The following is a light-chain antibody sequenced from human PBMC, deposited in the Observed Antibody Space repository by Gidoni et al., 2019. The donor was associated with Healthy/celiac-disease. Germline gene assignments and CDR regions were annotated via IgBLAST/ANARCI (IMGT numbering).Light chain of an antibody. CDR2: AAS. CDR3: PQSYSTPPWT. V-gene: IGKV1-39*01. Sequence: DIQMTQSPSSLSASVGDRVTITCRASQSISSYFNWYQQKPGKAPKLLIYAASSLQSGVPSRFSGSGSGTDFTLTISSLQPDDFATYYCPQSYSTPPWTFGQGTKVEIK. J-gene: IGKJ1*01. CDR1: QSISSY.